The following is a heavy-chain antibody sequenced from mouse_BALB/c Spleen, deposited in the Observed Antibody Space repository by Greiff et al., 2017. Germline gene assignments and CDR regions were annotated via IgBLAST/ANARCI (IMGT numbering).Heavy chain of an antibody. CDR2: ISTYYGDA. J-gene: IGHJ3*01. V-gene: IGHV1S137*01. CDR1: GYTFTDYA. D-gene: IGHD2-3*01. Sequence: QVQLQQSGAELVRPGVSVKICCKGSGYTFTDYAMHWVKQSHAKSLEWIGVISTYYGDASYNQKFKGKATMTVDKSSSTAYMELARLTSEDSAIYYCARGGRDGYYWFAYWGQGTLVTVSA. CDR3: ARGGRDGYYWFAY.